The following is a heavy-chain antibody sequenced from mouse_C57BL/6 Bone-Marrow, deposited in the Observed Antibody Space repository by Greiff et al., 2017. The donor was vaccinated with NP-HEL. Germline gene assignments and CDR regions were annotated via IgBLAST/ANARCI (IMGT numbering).Heavy chain of an antibody. Sequence: VQVVESGAELARPGASVKLSCKASGYTFTSYGISWVKQRTGQGLEWIGEIYPRSGNTYYNEKFKGKATLTADKSSSTAYMELRSLTSEDSAVYFCARRGYYGSTDWGQGTTLTVSS. J-gene: IGHJ2*01. D-gene: IGHD1-1*01. CDR2: IYPRSGNT. CDR1: GYTFTSYG. V-gene: IGHV1-81*01. CDR3: ARRGYYGSTD.